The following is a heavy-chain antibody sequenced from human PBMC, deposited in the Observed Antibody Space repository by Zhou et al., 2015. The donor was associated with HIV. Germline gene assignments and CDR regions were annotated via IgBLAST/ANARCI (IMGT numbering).Heavy chain of an antibody. CDR3: ARDSVATRSADPYYFDY. D-gene: IGHD4-23*01. CDR2: IIPIFGTT. V-gene: IGHV1-69*06. J-gene: IGHJ4*02. CDR1: GVTFTNYA. Sequence: QVQLVQSGAEVKRPGSSVKVSCQASGVTFTNYAISWVRQAPGQGLEWMGGIIPIFGTTNYAQKFQGRVSITADKSTSTAYMDLTSLRSDDTAVYYCARDSVATRSADPYYFDYWGQGTLVTVSS.